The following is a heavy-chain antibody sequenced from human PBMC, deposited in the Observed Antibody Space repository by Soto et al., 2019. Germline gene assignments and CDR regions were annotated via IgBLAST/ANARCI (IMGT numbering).Heavy chain of an antibody. D-gene: IGHD6-13*01. CDR2: IVPMLGTP. J-gene: IGHJ6*02. CDR1: GGTFTNFI. CDR3: ARNGPYSPSLSHYTGMDV. Sequence: QVQLVQSGAEVKEPGSSVRVSCKASGGTFTNFIMNWVRQTPGQGLEWMGGIVPMLGTPTYAEKFKGRVTISATGSTSTAYMELTTLRSEDTAIYYCARNGPYSPSLSHYTGMDVWGQGTTVTVS. V-gene: IGHV1-69*01.